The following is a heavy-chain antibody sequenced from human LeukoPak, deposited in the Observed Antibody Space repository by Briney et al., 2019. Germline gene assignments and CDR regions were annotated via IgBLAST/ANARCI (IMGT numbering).Heavy chain of an antibody. CDR1: GGSISSSSYY. V-gene: IGHV4-61*05. D-gene: IGHD3-3*01. Sequence: SETLSLTCTVSGGSISSSSYYWGWIRQPPGKGLEWIGYIYYSGSTNYNPSLKSRVTISVDTSKNQFSLKLSSVTAADTAVYYCARVPGLRFFGYYYYMDVWGKGTTVTVSS. CDR3: ARVPGLRFFGYYYYMDV. CDR2: IYYSGST. J-gene: IGHJ6*03.